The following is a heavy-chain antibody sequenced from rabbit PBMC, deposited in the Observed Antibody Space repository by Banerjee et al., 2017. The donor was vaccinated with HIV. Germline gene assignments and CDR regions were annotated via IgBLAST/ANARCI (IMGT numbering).Heavy chain of an antibody. CDR1: GFSFTSMYY. V-gene: IGHV1S40*01. CDR2: IYTGDGNT. Sequence: QSLEESGGGLVKPGASLTLTCTASGFSFTSMYYACWVRQAPGRGLELIACIYTGDGNTYYATWAKGRFTISKTSSTTVTLQMTSLTAADTATYFCYSYYDYLVFNLWGPGTLVTVS. CDR3: YSYYDYLVFNL. J-gene: IGHJ4*01. D-gene: IGHD2-1*01.